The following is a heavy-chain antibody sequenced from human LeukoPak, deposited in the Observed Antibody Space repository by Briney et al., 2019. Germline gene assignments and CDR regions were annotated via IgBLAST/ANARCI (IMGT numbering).Heavy chain of an antibody. Sequence: PSETLSLTCTVSGGSISSSSYYWGWIRQPPGKGLEWIGSIYYSGSTYYNPSLKSRVTISVDTSKNQFSLKLSSVTAADTAVYYCARQGYSYGYHFDYWGQGTLVTVSS. J-gene: IGHJ4*02. CDR2: IYYSGST. CDR1: GGSISSSSYY. CDR3: ARQGYSYGYHFDY. V-gene: IGHV4-39*01. D-gene: IGHD5-18*01.